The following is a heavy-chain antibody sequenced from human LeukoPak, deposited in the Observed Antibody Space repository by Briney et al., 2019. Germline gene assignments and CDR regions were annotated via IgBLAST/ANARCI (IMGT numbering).Heavy chain of an antibody. Sequence: ASVKVSCKASGYTFTGYYMHWVRQAPGQGLEWMGWINPNSGGTNYAQKFQGRVTMTRDTSISTAYMELSRLRSDDTAVYYCARGACLYDFWSGGKTIQFDYWGQGTLVSVSS. CDR3: ARGACLYDFWSGGKTIQFDY. D-gene: IGHD3-3*01. CDR2: INPNSGGT. J-gene: IGHJ4*02. V-gene: IGHV1-2*02. CDR1: GYTFTGYY.